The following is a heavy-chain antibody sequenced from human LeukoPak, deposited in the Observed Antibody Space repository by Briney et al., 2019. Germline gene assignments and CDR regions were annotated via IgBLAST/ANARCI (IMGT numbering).Heavy chain of an antibody. CDR2: ISSSGTYI. D-gene: IGHD5-12*01. J-gene: IGHJ4*02. CDR3: ARGPSGYHNT. V-gene: IGHV3-21*01. Sequence: GGSLRLSCAASRFTFSSYTMNWVRQAPGKGLEWVSSISSSGTYIYYADSVKGRFSISRDNAKNSLYLQMNSLRAEDTAVYYCARGPSGYHNTGGQGTLVTVSS. CDR1: RFTFSSYT.